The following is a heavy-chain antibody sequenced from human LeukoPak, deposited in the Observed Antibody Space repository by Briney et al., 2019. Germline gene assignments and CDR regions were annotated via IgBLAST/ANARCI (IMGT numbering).Heavy chain of an antibody. CDR2: ISTSSSHT. V-gene: IGHV3-21*01. Sequence: GGSLRLSCAASGFTFSTYSMNWVRQAPGKGLEWLSFISTSSSHTYYADSVRGRFTISRDNAKNSLYLQMNSLRAEDTAVYYCARGGVDGDYTNHWGQGTLVTVSS. CDR1: GFTFSTYS. J-gene: IGHJ5*02. CDR3: ARGGVDGDYTNH. D-gene: IGHD4-17*01.